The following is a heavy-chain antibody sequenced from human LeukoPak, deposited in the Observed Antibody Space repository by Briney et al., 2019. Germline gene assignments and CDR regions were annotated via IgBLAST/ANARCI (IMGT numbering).Heavy chain of an antibody. J-gene: IGHJ4*02. Sequence: GGSLRLSCAASGFTFSTYGMHWVRQAPGKGLEWVAVISYDGSNKYYADSVKGRFTISRDNSENTLFLQMNSLRTEDTAVYYCAKDRLPLMVYAISPGDCWGQGTLVTVSS. V-gene: IGHV3-30*18. CDR3: AKDRLPLMVYAISPGDC. CDR1: GFTFSTYG. CDR2: ISYDGSNK. D-gene: IGHD2-8*01.